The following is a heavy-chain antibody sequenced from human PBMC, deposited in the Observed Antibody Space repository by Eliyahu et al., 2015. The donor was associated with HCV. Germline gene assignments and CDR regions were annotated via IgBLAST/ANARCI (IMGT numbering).Heavy chain of an antibody. Sequence: EVQLVESGGGLVKPGGSLRLSCAASGFTFSTYTMNWVRQAPGKGLEWVSSISSSSSFIYYADSVKGRFTISRDNAKNSLFLQMNSLRAEDTAVYYCATEVGATFSFDYWGQGTLVTVSS. CDR1: GFTFSTYT. J-gene: IGHJ4*02. CDR3: ATEVGATFSFDY. CDR2: ISSSSSFI. V-gene: IGHV3-21*01. D-gene: IGHD1-26*01.